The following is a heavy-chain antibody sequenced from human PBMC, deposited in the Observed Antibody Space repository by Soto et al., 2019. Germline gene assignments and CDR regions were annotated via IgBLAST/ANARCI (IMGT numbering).Heavy chain of an antibody. Sequence: ASVKVSCKASGYTFTSYGISWVLQAPGQGLEWMGWISAYNGNTNYAQKLQGRVTMTTDTSTSTAYMELRSLRSDDTAVYYCARDLAVCSSTSCPSRGAFDIWGQGTMVTVSS. J-gene: IGHJ3*02. V-gene: IGHV1-18*01. CDR2: ISAYNGNT. D-gene: IGHD2-2*01. CDR3: ARDLAVCSSTSCPSRGAFDI. CDR1: GYTFTSYG.